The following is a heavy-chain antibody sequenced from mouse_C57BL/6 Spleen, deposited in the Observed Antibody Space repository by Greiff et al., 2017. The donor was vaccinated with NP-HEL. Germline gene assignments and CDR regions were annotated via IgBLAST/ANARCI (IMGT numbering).Heavy chain of an antibody. CDR3: ARSGSNYVYWYFDV. D-gene: IGHD2-5*01. CDR1: GYTFTSYW. CDR2: INPSNGGT. V-gene: IGHV1-53*01. Sequence: QVQLQQPGTELVKPGASVKLSCKASGYTFTSYWMHWVKQRPGQGLEWIGNINPSNGGTNYNEKFKSKATLTVDKSSSTAYMQLSSLTSEDSAVYYCARSGSNYVYWYFDVWGTGTTVTVSS. J-gene: IGHJ1*03.